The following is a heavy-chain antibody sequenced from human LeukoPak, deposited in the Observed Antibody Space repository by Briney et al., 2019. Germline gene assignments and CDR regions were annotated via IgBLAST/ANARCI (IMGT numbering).Heavy chain of an antibody. V-gene: IGHV4-59*01. CDR2: IHYTGTV. CDR3: ARYAAAVGPNWLDP. CDR1: VGAISVYY. D-gene: IGHD6-13*01. J-gene: IGHJ5*02. Sequence: PSETLSLTCTVSVGAISVYYWTWIRNPPGKGLEWIGNIHYTGTVYYNPSLKSRVTISVAMSDNQFSLKLTSVTAADTAVYYCARYAAAVGPNWLDPWGQGTLVTVSS.